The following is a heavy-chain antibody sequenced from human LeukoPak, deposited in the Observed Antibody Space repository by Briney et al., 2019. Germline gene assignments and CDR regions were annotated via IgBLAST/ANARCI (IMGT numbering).Heavy chain of an antibody. Sequence: SGTLSLTCTVSGGSISSYYWSWIRQPPGKGLEWIGYIYYSGSSGSTIYNPFLKSRVTISVDTSTNHFSLKLSSVTAADTAVYYCARGRGYYDAFDIWGQGTMVTVSS. CDR3: ARGRGYYDAFDI. CDR1: GGSISSYY. J-gene: IGHJ3*02. V-gene: IGHV4-59*01. D-gene: IGHD3-22*01. CDR2: IYYSGSSGST.